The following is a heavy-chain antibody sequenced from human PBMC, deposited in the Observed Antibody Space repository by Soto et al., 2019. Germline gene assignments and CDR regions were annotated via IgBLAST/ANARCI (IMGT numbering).Heavy chain of an antibody. V-gene: IGHV1-3*01. CDR2: INAGNGNT. D-gene: IGHD3-16*01. Sequence: GASVKVSCKASGYTFTSYAMHWVRQAPGQRLEWMGWINAGNGNTKYSQKFQGRVTITRDTSASTAYMELSSLRSEDTAVYHCASHGLGAHAGGYWGQGTLVTVSS. J-gene: IGHJ4*02. CDR3: ASHGLGAHAGGY. CDR1: GYTFTSYA.